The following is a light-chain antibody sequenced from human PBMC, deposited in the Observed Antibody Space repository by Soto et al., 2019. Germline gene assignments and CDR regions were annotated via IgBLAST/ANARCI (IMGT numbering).Light chain of an antibody. V-gene: IGKV3-20*01. CDR1: QSLXSSY. J-gene: IGKJ1*01. CDR3: QQYGSSPWT. CDR2: GPS. Sequence: IVLTQSPCTLSLSPGESATLSCRPSQSLXSSYRALYEQKPGQAPGLPXHGPSSRATDIPDRLSGSGSGTDFTLTISRLEPEDFAVYYCQQYGSSPWTFGQGTKVDIK.